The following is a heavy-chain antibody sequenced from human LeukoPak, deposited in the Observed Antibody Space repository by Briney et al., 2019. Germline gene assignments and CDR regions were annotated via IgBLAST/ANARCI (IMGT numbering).Heavy chain of an antibody. CDR3: ARGPPSYCSGGSCYLSSY. CDR1: GYTFTSYG. J-gene: IGHJ4*02. V-gene: IGHV1-18*01. D-gene: IGHD2-15*01. CDR2: ISAYNGNT. Sequence: ASVKVSCKASGYTFTSYGISWVRQAPGQGLEWMGWISAYNGNTNYAQKLQGRVTMTTDTSTSTAYMELRSLRSDDTAVHYCARGPPSYCSGGSCYLSSYWGQGTLVTVSS.